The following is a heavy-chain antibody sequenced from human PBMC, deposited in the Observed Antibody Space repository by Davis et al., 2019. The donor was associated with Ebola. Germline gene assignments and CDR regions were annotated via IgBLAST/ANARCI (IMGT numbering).Heavy chain of an antibody. CDR3: ARGNWNY. CDR2: INHSGST. V-gene: IGHV4-39*07. CDR1: GGSISSSSNY. D-gene: IGHD3-3*01. J-gene: IGHJ4*02. Sequence: PSETLSLTCTVSGGSISSSSNYWSWIRQPPGKGLEWIGEINHSGSTNYNPSLKSRVTISVDTSKNQFSLKLSSVTAADTAVYYCARGNWNYWGQGTLVTVSS.